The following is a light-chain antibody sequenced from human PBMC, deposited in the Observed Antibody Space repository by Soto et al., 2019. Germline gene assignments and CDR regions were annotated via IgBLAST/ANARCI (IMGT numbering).Light chain of an antibody. V-gene: IGLV2-8*01. CDR2: EVN. Sequence: QSALTQPPSASGSPGQSVAISCTGTSRDVGASDYVSWYQQHSGKAPKLLLYEVNKRPSGVADRFSGSKSGNTASLTVSALQADDEADYSCLSHSGSSNVLGTGTKVTVL. CDR1: SRDVGASDY. J-gene: IGLJ1*01. CDR3: LSHSGSSNV.